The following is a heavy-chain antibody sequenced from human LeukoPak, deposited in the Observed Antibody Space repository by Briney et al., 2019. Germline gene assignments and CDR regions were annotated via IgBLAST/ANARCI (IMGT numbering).Heavy chain of an antibody. D-gene: IGHD2-2*02. CDR3: ARTHTPGYYYYYMDV. V-gene: IGHV1-69*05. Sequence: GSSVKVSCKASGGTFSSYAISWVRQAPGQGLEWMGGIIPIFGTANYAQKFQGRVTITTDESTSTAYMELSSLGSEDTAVYYCARTHTPGYYYYYMDVWGKGTTVTVSS. CDR2: IIPIFGTA. J-gene: IGHJ6*03. CDR1: GGTFSSYA.